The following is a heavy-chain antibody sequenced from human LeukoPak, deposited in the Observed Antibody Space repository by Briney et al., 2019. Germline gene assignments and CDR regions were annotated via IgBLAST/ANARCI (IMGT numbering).Heavy chain of an antibody. D-gene: IGHD3-22*01. CDR1: GFTFSSYW. V-gene: IGHV3-7*01. J-gene: IGHJ4*02. CDR3: AAGGRDYYDSSGYLRG. Sequence: GGSLRLSCAASGFTFSSYWMSWVRQAPGKGLEWVANIKQDGSEKYYVDSVKGRFTISRENAKNSLYLQMNSLRAEDTAVYYCAAGGRDYYDSSGYLRGWGQGTLVTVSS. CDR2: IKQDGSEK.